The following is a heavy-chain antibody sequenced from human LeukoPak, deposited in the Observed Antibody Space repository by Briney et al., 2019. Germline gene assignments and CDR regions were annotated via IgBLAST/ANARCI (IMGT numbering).Heavy chain of an antibody. J-gene: IGHJ4*02. D-gene: IGHD3-22*01. CDR1: GFTFSNAW. V-gene: IGHV3-15*01. Sequence: GGSLRLSWAASGFTFSNAWMSWVRQAPGKGLEWVGRIKSKTDGGTTDYAAPVKGRFTISRDDSKNTLYLQMNSLKTEDTAVYYCTTLLTYDSSGPKGDYWGQGTLVTVSS. CDR3: TTLLTYDSSGPKGDY. CDR2: IKSKTDGGTT.